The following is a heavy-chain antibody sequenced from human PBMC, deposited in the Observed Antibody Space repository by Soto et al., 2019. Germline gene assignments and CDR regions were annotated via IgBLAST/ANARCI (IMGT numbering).Heavy chain of an antibody. D-gene: IGHD3-16*02. CDR3: ARGGGAILFDH. Sequence: PSETLSLTCAVYGGSFSGYYWSWIRQPPGKGLEWIGEINHSGSTNYNPSLKSRVTISVDTSKNQFSLKLSSLTAADTAVYYCARGGGAILFDHWGQGTLVTVIS. V-gene: IGHV4-34*01. CDR1: GGSFSGYY. J-gene: IGHJ4*02. CDR2: INHSGST.